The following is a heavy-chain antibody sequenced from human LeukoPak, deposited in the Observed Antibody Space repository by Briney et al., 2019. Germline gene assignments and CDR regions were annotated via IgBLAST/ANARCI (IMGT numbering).Heavy chain of an antibody. V-gene: IGHV4-34*01. CDR3: ARPKMGVYSSSWSL. Sequence: PSETLSLTCAVYGGSFSGYYWSWIRQPPGKGLEWIGEINHSGSTNYNPSLKSRVTISVDTSKNQFSLKLSSVTAADTAVYYCARPKMGVYSSSWSLWGQGTLVTVSS. D-gene: IGHD6-13*01. CDR2: INHSGST. CDR1: GGSFSGYY. J-gene: IGHJ4*02.